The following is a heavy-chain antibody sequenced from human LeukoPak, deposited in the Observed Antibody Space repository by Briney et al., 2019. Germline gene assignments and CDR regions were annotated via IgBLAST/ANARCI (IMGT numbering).Heavy chain of an antibody. D-gene: IGHD3-10*01. CDR3: ARGSGQNYYGSGSPQNWFDL. CDR2: IYHGGST. J-gene: IGHJ5*02. Sequence: SQTLSLTCAVSGGSITSSGDSWTWIRQPPGKGLEWIEYIYHGGSTYYNPSLKSRVTMSVDRSNNQFSLKLSSVTAADTAVYFYARGSGQNYYGSGSPQNWFDLWGQGALVTVSS. V-gene: IGHV4-30-2*01. CDR1: GGSITSSGDS.